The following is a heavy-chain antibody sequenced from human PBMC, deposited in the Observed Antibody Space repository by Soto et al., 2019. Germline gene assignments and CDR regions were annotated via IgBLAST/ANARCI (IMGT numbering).Heavy chain of an antibody. CDR3: ATLRFLEWLTPRVDYYYSMDV. CDR1: GGSISSGDYY. D-gene: IGHD3-3*01. J-gene: IGHJ6*02. V-gene: IGHV4-30-4*01. CDR2: IYYSGST. Sequence: PSETLSLTCTVSGGSISSGDYYWSWIRQPPGKGPEWIGYIYYSGSTYYNPSLKSRVTISVDTSKNQFSLKLSSVTAADTAVYYCATLRFLEWLTPRVDYYYSMDVWGQGTTVTVSS.